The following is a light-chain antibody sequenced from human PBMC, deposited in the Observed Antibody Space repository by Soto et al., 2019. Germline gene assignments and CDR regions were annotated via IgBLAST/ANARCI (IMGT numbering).Light chain of an antibody. J-gene: IGLJ2*01. CDR3: QAWDSSTAV. CDR2: QDS. CDR1: KLGDKY. Sequence: SYELTQPPSVSVSPGQTASITCSGDKLGDKYACWYQQKPGQSPVLVIYQDSKRPSGIPERFSGSNSGNTATLTISGTQAMDEADYYCQAWDSSTAVFGGGTKRTSL. V-gene: IGLV3-1*01.